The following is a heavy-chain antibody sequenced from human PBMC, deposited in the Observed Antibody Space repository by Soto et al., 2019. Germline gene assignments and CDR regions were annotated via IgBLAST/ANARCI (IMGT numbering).Heavy chain of an antibody. D-gene: IGHD3-3*01. CDR1: GGSISSGDYY. V-gene: IGHV4-30-4*01. J-gene: IGHJ6*02. Sequence: QVQLQESGPGLVKPSQTLSLTCTVSGGSISSGDYYWSWIRQPPGKGLEWIGYIYYSGSTSYNPSLKSRVTISVDTSKNRCSLKLSSVTAADTGVYYCAREGYDFWSGYGMDVWGQGTTVTASS. CDR3: AREGYDFWSGYGMDV. CDR2: IYYSGST.